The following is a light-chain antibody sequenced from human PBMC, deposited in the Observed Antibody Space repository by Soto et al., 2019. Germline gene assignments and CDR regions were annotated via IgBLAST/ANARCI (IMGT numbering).Light chain of an antibody. CDR2: EVS. J-gene: IGLJ1*01. V-gene: IGLV2-14*01. CDR3: SSFTSSITYV. Sequence: QSALTQPASVSGSPGQSITISCTGTSSDVGGFNYVSWYQQQPGRAPKLILYEVSNRPSGVAHRFTGSKSGNTAPLTISGLQAEDEADYYCSSFTSSITYVFGTGTKVTVL. CDR1: SSDVGGFNY.